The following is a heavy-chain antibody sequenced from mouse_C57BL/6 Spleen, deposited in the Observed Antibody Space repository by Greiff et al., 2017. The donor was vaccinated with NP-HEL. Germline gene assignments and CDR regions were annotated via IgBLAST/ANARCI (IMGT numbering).Heavy chain of an antibody. Sequence: VQLVESGPELVKPGASVKISCKASGYAFSSSWMNWVKQRPGKGLEWIGRIYPGDGDTNYNGKFKGKATLTADKSSSTAYMQLSSLTSEDSAVYFCARIGYYGSSSWFAYWGQGTLVTVSA. CDR1: GYAFSSSW. CDR2: IYPGDGDT. D-gene: IGHD1-1*01. J-gene: IGHJ3*01. CDR3: ARIGYYGSSSWFAY. V-gene: IGHV1-82*01.